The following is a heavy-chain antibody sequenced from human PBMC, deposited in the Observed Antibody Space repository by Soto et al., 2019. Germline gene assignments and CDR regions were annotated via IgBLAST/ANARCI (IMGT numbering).Heavy chain of an antibody. Sequence: GGSLRLSCAASGFTFSSYDMSWVRQAPGKGLEWVSAISGSGGSTYYADSVKGRFTISRDNSKNTLYLQMNSLRAEDTAVYYCAKDLRYVLRYFDWSTTPQPYYFDYWGQGTLVTVSS. CDR2: ISGSGGST. D-gene: IGHD3-9*01. V-gene: IGHV3-23*01. CDR1: GFTFSSYD. J-gene: IGHJ4*02. CDR3: AKDLRYVLRYFDWSTTPQPYYFDY.